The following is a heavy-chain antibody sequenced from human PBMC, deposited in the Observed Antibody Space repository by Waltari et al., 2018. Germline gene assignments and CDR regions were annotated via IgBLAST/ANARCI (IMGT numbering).Heavy chain of an antibody. V-gene: IGHV4-59*08. Sequence: QVQLQESGPGLVKPSETLSLTCTVSGGSISSYYWSWIRQPPGKGLEWIGYIHYSGSTNYNPALKGRVTISVDTSKNQFSLKLSSVTAADTAVYYCARHVQKYSSGSVDYWGQGTLVTVSS. J-gene: IGHJ4*02. D-gene: IGHD6-19*01. CDR3: ARHVQKYSSGSVDY. CDR2: IHYSGST. CDR1: GGSISSYY.